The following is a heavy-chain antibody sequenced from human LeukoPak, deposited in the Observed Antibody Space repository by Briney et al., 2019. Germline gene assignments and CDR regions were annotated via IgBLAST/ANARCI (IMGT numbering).Heavy chain of an antibody. CDR2: TRYDGSHS. Sequence: PGGSLRLSCAASGFAFSTYGMHWVRQAPGKGLEWVAFTRYDGSHSEYEDSVKGRFSIARDDSKSTLYLRMNSLRAEDTGVYYCARDNGYGFMGCMDYWGQGTRVTVSS. CDR3: ARDNGYGFMGCMDY. J-gene: IGHJ4*02. CDR1: GFAFSTYG. V-gene: IGHV3-30*02. D-gene: IGHD3/OR15-3a*01.